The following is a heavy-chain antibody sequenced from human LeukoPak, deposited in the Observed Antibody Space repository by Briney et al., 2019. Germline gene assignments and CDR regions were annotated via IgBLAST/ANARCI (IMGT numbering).Heavy chain of an antibody. D-gene: IGHD5-24*01. Sequence: SETLSLTCTVSGGSISSGSYYWGWIRQPPGKGLEWIGSIYYSGSTYYNPSLKSRVTISVNTSKNQFSLKLSSVTAADTAVYYCAREGLGFLQEMATIWYFDYWGQGTLVTVSS. CDR1: GGSISSGSYY. V-gene: IGHV4-39*01. CDR3: AREGLGFLQEMATIWYFDY. J-gene: IGHJ4*02. CDR2: IYYSGST.